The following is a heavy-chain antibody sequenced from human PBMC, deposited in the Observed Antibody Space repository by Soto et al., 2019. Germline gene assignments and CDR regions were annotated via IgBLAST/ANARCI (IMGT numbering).Heavy chain of an antibody. D-gene: IGHD5-18*01. CDR3: AKDQGRGGYSYGYFSPYFDY. J-gene: IGHJ4*02. V-gene: IGHV3-30*18. Sequence: GSLRLSCAGSGFTFSIYAMHWVRQAPGKGLKWVAVISYDGGNKYYADSVKGRFTISRDNSENTLYLQMNRLRAEDTAVYYCAKDQGRGGYSYGYFSPYFDYWGQGTLVTVSS. CDR1: GFTFSIYA. CDR2: ISYDGGNK.